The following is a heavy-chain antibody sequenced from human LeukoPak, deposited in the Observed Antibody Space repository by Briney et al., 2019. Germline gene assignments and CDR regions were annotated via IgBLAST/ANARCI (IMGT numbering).Heavy chain of an antibody. Sequence: GGSLRLSRAASGCTLSSYAMSWLRQAPGTGLEWVSAISGSVGRTYYPDSVKGRFTISRDNSKHKLYLQMNSLRAEDTAVYYCGKGHCGGDCYAYYYGMDVWGQGTTVTVSS. D-gene: IGHD2-21*02. CDR3: GKGHCGGDCYAYYYGMDV. CDR2: ISGSVGRT. J-gene: IGHJ6*02. V-gene: IGHV3-23*01. CDR1: GCTLSSYA.